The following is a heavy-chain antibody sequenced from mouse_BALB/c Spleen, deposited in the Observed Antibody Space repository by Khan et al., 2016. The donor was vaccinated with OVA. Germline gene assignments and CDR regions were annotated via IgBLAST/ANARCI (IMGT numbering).Heavy chain of an antibody. CDR1: GYTLTNYG. V-gene: IGHV9-3-1*01. J-gene: IGHJ3*01. D-gene: IGHD2-1*01. CDR2: IITYTGNP. CDR3: ARSNGNYWFAY. Sequence: QIQLVQSGPELKKPGETVKISCKASGYTLTNYGMNWVKQAPGKGLKWMGWIITYTGNPKYAEDFKGRIAFPLETSASPAYLQINNLKNEDTATYYCARSNGNYWFAYWGQGTLVTVSA.